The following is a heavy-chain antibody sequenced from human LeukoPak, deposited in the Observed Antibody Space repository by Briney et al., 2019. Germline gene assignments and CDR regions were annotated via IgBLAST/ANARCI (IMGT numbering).Heavy chain of an antibody. Sequence: GASVTVSCKASGGTFSNYAISWVRQAPGKGLEWVSAISGSGGSTYYADSVKGRFTISRDNSKNTLYLQMNSLRAEDTAVYYCAKDSEGPVYDFWSGYSGWFDPWGQGTLVTVSS. J-gene: IGHJ5*02. V-gene: IGHV3-23*01. CDR2: ISGSGGST. CDR1: GGTFSNYA. D-gene: IGHD3-3*01. CDR3: AKDSEGPVYDFWSGYSGWFDP.